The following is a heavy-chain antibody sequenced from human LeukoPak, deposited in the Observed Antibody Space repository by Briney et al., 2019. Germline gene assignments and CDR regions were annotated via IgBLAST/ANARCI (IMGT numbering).Heavy chain of an antibody. CDR2: ISISGDDT. CDR1: GFTFSSSA. D-gene: IGHD1-26*01. CDR3: ANPGLGTYLVGFDY. V-gene: IGHV3-23*01. J-gene: IGHJ4*02. Sequence: PGGSLRLSCAASGFTFSSSAMNWVRQAPGKGLEWVSTISISGDDTYYAESVRGRFTISRDNSKNTLYLRMNSLRAEDTAVYFCANPGLGTYLVGFDYWGQGTLVTVSS.